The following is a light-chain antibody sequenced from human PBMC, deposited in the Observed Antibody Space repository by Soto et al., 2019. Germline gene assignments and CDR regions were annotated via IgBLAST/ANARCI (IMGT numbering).Light chain of an antibody. CDR1: QSISSW. CDR2: DAS. Sequence: DIQMTQSPSTLSASVGDRVTITCRASQSISSWLAWYQQKPGKAPKLLIYDASSLESGVPSRFSGSGSGTECTLTISSLQPDDFATYYCQQYNSYPYTFSQGTKLEIK. CDR3: QQYNSYPYT. J-gene: IGKJ2*01. V-gene: IGKV1-5*01.